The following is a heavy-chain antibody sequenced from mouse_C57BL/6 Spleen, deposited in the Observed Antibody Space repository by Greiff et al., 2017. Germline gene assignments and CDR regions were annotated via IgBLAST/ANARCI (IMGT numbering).Heavy chain of an antibody. V-gene: IGHV1-64*01. J-gene: IGHJ4*01. CDR2: IHPNSGST. D-gene: IGHD2-2*01. CDR1: GYTFTSYW. CDR3: ARHNGYDYAMDY. Sequence: QVQLQQPGAELVKPGASVKLSCKASGYTFTSYWMHWVKQRPGQGLEWIGMIHPNSGSTNYNEKFKSKATLTVDKSSSTAYMQLSSLTSEDSAVYYCARHNGYDYAMDYWGQGTSVTVSS.